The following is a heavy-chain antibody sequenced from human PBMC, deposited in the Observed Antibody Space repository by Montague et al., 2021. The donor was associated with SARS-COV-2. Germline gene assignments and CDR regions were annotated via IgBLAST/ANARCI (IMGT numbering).Heavy chain of an antibody. CDR1: DGSISSPNW. Sequence: SETLSLTCAVSDGSISSPNWWNWVRQPPGKGLEWIGEIYYTGNTNYNPSLKRRVTIFIAKCKNHFSMQLSSVTAADTAVYYCARGGTYHYGMDVWGQGTTVAVSS. J-gene: IGHJ6*02. CDR3: ARGGTYHYGMDV. V-gene: IGHV4-4*02. CDR2: IYYTGNT. D-gene: IGHD3-16*01.